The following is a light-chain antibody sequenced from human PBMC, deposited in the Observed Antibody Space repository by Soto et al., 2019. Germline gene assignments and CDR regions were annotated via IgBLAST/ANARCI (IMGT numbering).Light chain of an antibody. V-gene: IGKV3-20*01. CDR1: QSVSSSY. J-gene: IGKJ1*01. CDR2: GAS. Sequence: EIVLTQSPGTLSLSPGERATLSCRTSQSVSSSYLAWYQQKPGQAPGLLIYGASSRATGIPDRFSGGGSGTDFTLTISRLEPEDFAVYYCQQYGRSWWTFGQGTKVEIK. CDR3: QQYGRSWWT.